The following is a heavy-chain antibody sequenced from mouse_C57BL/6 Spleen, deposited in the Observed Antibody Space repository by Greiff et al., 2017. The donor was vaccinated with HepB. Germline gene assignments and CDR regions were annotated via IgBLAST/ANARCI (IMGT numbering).Heavy chain of an antibody. J-gene: IGHJ4*01. D-gene: IGHD2-1*01. CDR2: IYPGSGST. CDR1: GYTFTSYW. V-gene: IGHV1-55*01. CDR3: ARNPLLSEDAMDY. Sequence: QVQLQQPGAELVKPGASVKMSCKASGYTFTSYWITWVKQRPGQGLEWIGDIYPGSGSTNYNEKFKSKATLTVDTSSSTAYMQLSSLTSEDSAVYYCARNPLLSEDAMDYWGQGTSVTVSS.